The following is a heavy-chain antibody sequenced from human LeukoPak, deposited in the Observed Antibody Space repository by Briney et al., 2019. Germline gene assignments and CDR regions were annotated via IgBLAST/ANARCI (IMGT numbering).Heavy chain of an antibody. D-gene: IGHD1-14*01. CDR3: ATFVSNLFDY. CDR2: ISGSGGST. Sequence: GGSLRLSCAASRFTFSNFAMSWVRQAPGKGLEWVSAISGSGGSTYYADSVKGRFTISRDNSKNALFLQMNSLRAEDTAVYYCATFVSNLFDYWGQGTLVTVSS. V-gene: IGHV3-23*01. CDR1: RFTFSNFA. J-gene: IGHJ4*02.